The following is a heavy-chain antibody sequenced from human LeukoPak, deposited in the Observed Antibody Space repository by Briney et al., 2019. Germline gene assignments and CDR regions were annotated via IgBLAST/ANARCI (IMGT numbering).Heavy chain of an antibody. CDR3: ARGGGSYFWVNLAAFDI. V-gene: IGHV4-38-2*02. CDR1: GYSISSGYY. J-gene: IGHJ3*02. D-gene: IGHD1-26*01. Sequence: SETLSLTCTVSGYSISSGYYWGWMRQPPGKGLEWIGSIYHSGSTYYNPSLKSRVTISVDTSKNQFSLKLSSVTAADTAVYYCARGGGSYFWVNLAAFDIWGQGTMVTVSS. CDR2: IYHSGST.